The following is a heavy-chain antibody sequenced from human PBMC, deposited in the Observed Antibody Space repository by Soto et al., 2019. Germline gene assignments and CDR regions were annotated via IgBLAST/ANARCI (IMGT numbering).Heavy chain of an antibody. D-gene: IGHD2-15*01. J-gene: IGHJ4*02. CDR1: GDTFSSYA. CDR2: IIPIFGTA. V-gene: IGHV1-69*01. Sequence: QVRLVQSGAAVKKPGSSVKVSCKASGDTFSSYAISWVRQAPGQGLEWMGGIIPIFGTANYAQKFQGTVTSTAAESTSTAYMELSSLRSEVTAVYYCARSLGYCSGGSCAEGYWGQGTLVTVSS. CDR3: ARSLGYCSGGSCAEGY.